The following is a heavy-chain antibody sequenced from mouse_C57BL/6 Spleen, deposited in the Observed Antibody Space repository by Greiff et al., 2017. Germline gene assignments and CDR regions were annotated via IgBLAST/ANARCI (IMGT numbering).Heavy chain of an antibody. J-gene: IGHJ4*01. CDR2: IDPSDSET. CDR3: ARRLGRDAMDY. Sequence: QVQLKQPGAELVRPGSSVKLSCKASGYTFTSYWMHWVKQRPIQGLEWIGNIDPSDSETHYNQKFKDKATLTVDKSSSTAYMQLSSLTSEDSAVYYCARRLGRDAMDYWGQGTSVTVSS. CDR1: GYTFTSYW. V-gene: IGHV1-52*01. D-gene: IGHD3-3*01.